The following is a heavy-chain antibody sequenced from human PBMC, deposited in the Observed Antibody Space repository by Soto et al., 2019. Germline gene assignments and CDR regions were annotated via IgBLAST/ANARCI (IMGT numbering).Heavy chain of an antibody. Sequence: PGGSLRLSCAASGFTFSSYGMHWVRQAPGKGLEWVAVISYDGSNKYYADSVKGRFTISRDNSKNTLYLQMNSLRAEDTAVCYCAKDGAEGFLEWLSYYYYYYGMDVWGQGTTVTVSS. D-gene: IGHD3-3*01. CDR3: AKDGAEGFLEWLSYYYYYYGMDV. CDR2: ISYDGSNK. V-gene: IGHV3-30*18. CDR1: GFTFSSYG. J-gene: IGHJ6*02.